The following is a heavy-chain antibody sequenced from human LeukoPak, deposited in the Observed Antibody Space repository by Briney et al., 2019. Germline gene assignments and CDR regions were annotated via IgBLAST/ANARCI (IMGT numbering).Heavy chain of an antibody. CDR3: ARVPSGGDRFDP. D-gene: IGHD3-16*01. J-gene: IGHJ5*02. Sequence: ASVKVSCKASGYTFTGYYMHWVRQAPGQGLEWMGWINPYSGGTNYTQKFQGRVTITRNTSINTAYMELSSLRSEDTAVYYCARVPSGGDRFDPWGQGTLVTVSS. CDR2: INPYSGGT. CDR1: GYTFTGYY. V-gene: IGHV1-2*02.